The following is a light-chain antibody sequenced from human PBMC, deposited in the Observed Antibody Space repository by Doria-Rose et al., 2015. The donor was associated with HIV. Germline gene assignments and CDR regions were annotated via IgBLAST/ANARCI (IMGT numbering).Light chain of an antibody. CDR1: QSFSSTY. J-gene: IGKJ1*01. CDR2: DGS. Sequence: VLTQPPGTLSLSPGERATLSCRASQSFSSTYLAWYQQRPGQAPSLLIYDGSTRATGIPDRFSASGSGTDFTLTINRLKPEDFALYYCHQYGTSWTFGQGTKVEI. V-gene: IGKV3-20*01. CDR3: HQYGTSWT.